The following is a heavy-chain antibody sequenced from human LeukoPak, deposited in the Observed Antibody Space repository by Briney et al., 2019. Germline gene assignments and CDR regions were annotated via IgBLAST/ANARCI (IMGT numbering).Heavy chain of an antibody. V-gene: IGHV3-11*06. CDR1: GFTFSDYY. J-gene: IGHJ4*02. CDR2: IRSSSSYT. Sequence: PGGSLRLSCAASGFTFSDYYMSWIRQAPGKGLEWVSYIRSSSSYTNYADSVKGRFTISRDNAKNSLYLQMNSLRAEDTAVYYCAREADSSGLGMTDYWGQGTLVTVSS. CDR3: AREADSSGLGMTDY. D-gene: IGHD3-22*01.